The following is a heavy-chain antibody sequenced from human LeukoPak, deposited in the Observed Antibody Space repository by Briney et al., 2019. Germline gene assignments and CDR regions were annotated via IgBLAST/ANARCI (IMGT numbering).Heavy chain of an antibody. J-gene: IGHJ3*02. Sequence: GGSLRLSCAASGFTFSSYTMNWVRQAPGKGLEWVSSISRGSDNIYYADSVKGRFTTSRDNPKNSLYLQMNSLRAEDTAVYYCARINSGRHLGDAFDIWGQGTTVTVSS. CDR2: ISRGSDNI. CDR1: GFTFSSYT. CDR3: ARINSGRHLGDAFDI. D-gene: IGHD1-26*01. V-gene: IGHV3-21*01.